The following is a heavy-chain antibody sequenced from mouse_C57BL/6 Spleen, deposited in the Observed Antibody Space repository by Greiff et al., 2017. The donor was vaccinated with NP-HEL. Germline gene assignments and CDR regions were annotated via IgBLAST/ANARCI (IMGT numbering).Heavy chain of an antibody. Sequence: VQLKQSGPELVKPGASVKISCKASGYSFTDYNMNWVKQSNGKSLERIGVINPNYGTTSYNQKFKGKATLTVDQSSSTAYMQLNSLTSEDSAVYYCAKSDGYLYYAMDYWGQGTSVTVSS. CDR3: AKSDGYLYYAMDY. D-gene: IGHD2-3*01. CDR1: GYSFTDYN. J-gene: IGHJ4*01. CDR2: INPNYGTT. V-gene: IGHV1-39*01.